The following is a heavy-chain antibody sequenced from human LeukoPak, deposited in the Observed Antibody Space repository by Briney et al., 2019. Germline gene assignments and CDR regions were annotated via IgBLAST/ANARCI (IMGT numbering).Heavy chain of an antibody. V-gene: IGHV3-7*01. CDR1: GFTFNYYW. Sequence: PGGSLRLSCAASGFTFNYYWMNWVRQAPGKGLEWVANIKQGGSEIYYVDSVKGRFTISRANAKNSLYLQMNSLRAEDPAVYYCARDRGARGHWSGMDVWGQGPTVTVSS. D-gene: IGHD2-8*02. J-gene: IGHJ6*02. CDR3: ARDRGARGHWSGMDV. CDR2: IKQGGSEI.